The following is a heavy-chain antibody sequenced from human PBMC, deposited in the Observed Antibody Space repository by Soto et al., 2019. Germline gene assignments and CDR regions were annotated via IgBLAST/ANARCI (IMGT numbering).Heavy chain of an antibody. CDR3: ARAFPYNWNDAPGGY. Sequence: EVQLVESGGGLVQPGGSLRLSCAASGFTFSSYWMSWVRQAPGKGLEWVANIKQDGSEKYYVDSVKGRFTISRDNAKNSLYLQMNSLRAEDTAEYYCARAFPYNWNDAPGGYWGQGTLVTVSS. CDR1: GFTFSSYW. J-gene: IGHJ4*02. D-gene: IGHD1-20*01. CDR2: IKQDGSEK. V-gene: IGHV3-7*05.